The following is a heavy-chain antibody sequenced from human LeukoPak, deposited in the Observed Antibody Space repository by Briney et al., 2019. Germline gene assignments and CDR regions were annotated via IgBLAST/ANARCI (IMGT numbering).Heavy chain of an antibody. V-gene: IGHV1-69*13. CDR2: IIPIFGTA. Sequence: SVKVSCKASGGTFSSYAISWVRQAPGQGLEWMGGIIPIFGTANYAQKFQGRVTITADESTSTAYMELSSLRSEDTAVYYCARELSGSYWFDPWGQGTLVTVSS. J-gene: IGHJ5*02. CDR1: GGTFSSYA. CDR3: ARELSGSYWFDP. D-gene: IGHD1-26*01.